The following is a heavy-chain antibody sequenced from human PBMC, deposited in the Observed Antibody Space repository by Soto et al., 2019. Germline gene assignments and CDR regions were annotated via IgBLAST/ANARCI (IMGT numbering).Heavy chain of an antibody. CDR2: TFYSGST. D-gene: IGHD1-26*01. CDR1: GGSISSGGDS. Sequence: HLQLQESGSGLVKPSQTLSLICSVSGGSISSGGDSWSWIRQAPGKGLEWIGYTFYSGSTYYNPSLQRRVTITVDGSKNQFSLNRSYVTDADTAVYYCAKEGGSGSPAWYFDLWGRGTLVTVSS. CDR3: AKEGGSGSPAWYFDL. J-gene: IGHJ2*01. V-gene: IGHV4-30-2*01.